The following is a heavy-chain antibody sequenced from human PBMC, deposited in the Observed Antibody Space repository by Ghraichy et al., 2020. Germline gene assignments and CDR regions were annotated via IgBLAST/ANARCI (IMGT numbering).Heavy chain of an antibody. Sequence: GGSLRLSCAASGFTFSSYWMSWVRQAPGKGLEWVANIKQDGSEKYYVDSVKGRFTISRDNAKNSLYLQMNSLRAEDTAVYYCARSRLRLSLFYFDYWGQGTLVTVSS. CDR3: ARSRLRLSLFYFDY. D-gene: IGHD4-17*01. CDR1: GFTFSSYW. J-gene: IGHJ4*02. V-gene: IGHV3-7*03. CDR2: IKQDGSEK.